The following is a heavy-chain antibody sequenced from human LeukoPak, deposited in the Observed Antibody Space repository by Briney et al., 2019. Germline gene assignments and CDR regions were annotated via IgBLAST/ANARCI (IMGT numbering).Heavy chain of an antibody. CDR3: ARVVSDDFWSGYPPGGMDV. D-gene: IGHD3-3*01. Sequence: SETLSLTCTVSGGSISSYYWSWIRQPAGKGLEWIGRIYTSGSTNYNPSLKSRVTMSVDTSKNQFSLKLSSVTDAGAAVYYCARVVSDDFWSGYPPGGMDVWGRGTTVSVSS. CDR1: GGSISSYY. V-gene: IGHV4-4*07. J-gene: IGHJ6*01. CDR2: IYTSGST.